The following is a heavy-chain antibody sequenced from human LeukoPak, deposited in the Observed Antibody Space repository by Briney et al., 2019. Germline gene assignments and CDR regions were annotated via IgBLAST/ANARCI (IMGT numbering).Heavy chain of an antibody. CDR1: GFSVSYNF. CDR3: ARRSSGSPPYYFDY. V-gene: IGHV3-53*01. D-gene: IGHD1-26*01. Sequence: GGSLRLSCSASGFSVSYNFMTWVRQAPGKGLEWVSVIYGADNTNYADSVKGRFTISRDNTKNTLYLQMNSLRAEDTAIYYCARRSSGSPPYYFDYWGQGTLVTVSS. CDR2: IYGADNT. J-gene: IGHJ4*02.